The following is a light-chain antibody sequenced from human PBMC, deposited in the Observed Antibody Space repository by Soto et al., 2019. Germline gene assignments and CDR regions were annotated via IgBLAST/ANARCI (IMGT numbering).Light chain of an antibody. CDR3: NQRKNWPPIT. CDR2: DSS. CDR1: QNDDKF. V-gene: IGKV3-11*01. J-gene: IGKJ5*01. Sequence: EIELTQSPATLSLSPGETATLSYRASQNDDKFLAWYQQRPGQPPSLLIFDSSNRATGIPVRLSGSGSGTVFTLTIGSLEPEDSAVYYCNQRKNWPPITFGQGTRLEIK.